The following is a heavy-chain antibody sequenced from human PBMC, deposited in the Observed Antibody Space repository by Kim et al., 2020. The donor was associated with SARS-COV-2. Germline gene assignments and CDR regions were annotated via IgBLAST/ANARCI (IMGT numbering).Heavy chain of an antibody. V-gene: IGHV3-11*01. CDR2: ISLSGNII. CDR1: GFTFSDYY. J-gene: IGHJ4*02. D-gene: IGHD5-12*01. Sequence: GGSLRLSCAASGFTFSDYYMSWIRQPPGKGLEWVSYISLSGNIIYYADSVKGRFTISRDNARKSLYLEMNSLRAEDTAVYYCAQHRARVATIIDSWGQGTLVTVSS. CDR3: AQHRARVATIIDS.